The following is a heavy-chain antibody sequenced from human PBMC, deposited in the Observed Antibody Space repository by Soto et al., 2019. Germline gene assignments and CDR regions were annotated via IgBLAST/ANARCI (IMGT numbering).Heavy chain of an antibody. CDR2: ISSSSSYI. CDR1: GFTFSSYS. CDR3: ARDSPDCSSTSCYTMFDY. J-gene: IGHJ4*02. V-gene: IGHV3-21*01. D-gene: IGHD2-2*02. Sequence: PGGSLRLSCAASGFTFSSYSRNWVRQAPGKGLEWVSSISSSSSYIYYADSVKGRFTISRDNAKNSLYLQMNSLRAEDTAVYYCARDSPDCSSTSCYTMFDYWGQGTLVTVSS.